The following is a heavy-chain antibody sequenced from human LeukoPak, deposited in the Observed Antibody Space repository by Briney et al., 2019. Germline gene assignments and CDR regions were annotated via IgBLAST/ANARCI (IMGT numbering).Heavy chain of an antibody. D-gene: IGHD2-15*01. CDR3: ARAHSRNYYYYGMDV. J-gene: IGHJ6*02. CDR1: GYTFTSYY. CDR2: INPSGGST. Sequence: ASVKVSCKASGYTFTSYYMHWVRQAPGQGLEWMGIINPSGGSTSYAQKFQGRVTMTRDMSTSTVYMELSSLRSEDTAVYYCARAHSRNYYYYGMDVWGQGTTVTVSS. V-gene: IGHV1-46*01.